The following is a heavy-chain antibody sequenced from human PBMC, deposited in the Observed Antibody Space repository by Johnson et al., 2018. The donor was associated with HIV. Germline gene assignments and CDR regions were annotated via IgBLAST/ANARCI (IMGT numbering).Heavy chain of an antibody. V-gene: IGHV3-66*02. Sequence: VQLVESGGGLVQPGGSLRLSCAASGFTFDDYGMSWVRQAPGKGLEWVSVIYSGGSTYYADSVKGRFTISRDNSKNTLYLQINSLRAEDTAVYYCARVSSSVTTARYGAFDIWGQGTMVIVSS. J-gene: IGHJ3*02. CDR3: ARVSSSVTTARYGAFDI. CDR2: IYSGGST. D-gene: IGHD4-17*01. CDR1: GFTFDDYG.